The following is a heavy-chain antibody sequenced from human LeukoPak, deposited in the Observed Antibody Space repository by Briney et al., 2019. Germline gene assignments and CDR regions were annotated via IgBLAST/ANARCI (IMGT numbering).Heavy chain of an antibody. CDR1: GFTFSSYW. Sequence: PGGSLRLSCAASGFTFSSYWMSWVRQAPGKGLEWVSYISGFSGTINYADSVKGRFTISRDNAKNSLYLQMNSLRAEDTAVYYCARDQGGVGYWGQGTLVTVSS. CDR2: ISGFSGTI. J-gene: IGHJ4*02. CDR3: ARDQGGVGY. V-gene: IGHV3-48*01. D-gene: IGHD3-16*01.